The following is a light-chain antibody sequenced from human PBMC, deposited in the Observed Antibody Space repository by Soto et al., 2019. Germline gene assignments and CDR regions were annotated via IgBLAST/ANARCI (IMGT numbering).Light chain of an antibody. Sequence: AIQMTQSPSSLSASVGDRVTMTCRASQGINNELAWYQQKQGKAPKLLIYAASNLHSGVPSRFSGSGSGTDFALTISSLQPEDFATYFCLHDYNYPRTFGQGTKVE. J-gene: IGKJ1*01. CDR2: AAS. CDR3: LHDYNYPRT. CDR1: QGINNE. V-gene: IGKV1-6*01.